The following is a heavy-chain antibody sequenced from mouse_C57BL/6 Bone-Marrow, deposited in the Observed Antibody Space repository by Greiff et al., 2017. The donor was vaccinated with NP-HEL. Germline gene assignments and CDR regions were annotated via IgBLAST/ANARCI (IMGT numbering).Heavy chain of an antibody. V-gene: IGHV5-6*01. CDR2: ISSGGSYT. D-gene: IGHD2-4*01. Sequence: VESGGDLVKPGGSLKLSCAASGFTFSSYGMSWVRQTPDKRLEWVATISSGGSYTYYPDSVKGRVTISRDNAKNTLYLQMSSLKSEDTALYYCASPYDYDVAWFAYWGQGTLVTVSA. CDR1: GFTFSSYG. CDR3: ASPYDYDVAWFAY. J-gene: IGHJ3*01.